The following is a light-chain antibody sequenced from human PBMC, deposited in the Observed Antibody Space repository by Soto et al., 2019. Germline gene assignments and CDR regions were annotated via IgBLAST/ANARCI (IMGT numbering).Light chain of an antibody. CDR3: QTWGSGIHVV. J-gene: IGLJ2*01. Sequence: QPVLTQSPSASASLGASVKLTCTLSSGHGSYAIAWHQQQPEKGPRYLMKLNSDGSHSKGDGIPDRFSGSSSGAERYLTISSLQSEDEADYHCQTWGSGIHVVFGGGTKLTVL. CDR2: LNSDGSH. V-gene: IGLV4-69*01. CDR1: SGHGSYA.